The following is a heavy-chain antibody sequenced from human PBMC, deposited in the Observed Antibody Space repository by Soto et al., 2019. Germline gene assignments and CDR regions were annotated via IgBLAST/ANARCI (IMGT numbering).Heavy chain of an antibody. Sequence: GPLKLLCAAFGFTFIFYALGSSRQAPGKGLEWVSAISGSGGSTYYADSVKGRFTISRDNSKNTLYLQMDSLRAEDTSVYYCAKDRNGSYSDYWGQGTLVTVSS. CDR1: GFTFIFYA. CDR3: AKDRNGSYSDY. V-gene: IGHV3-23*01. D-gene: IGHD1-26*01. J-gene: IGHJ4*02. CDR2: ISGSGGST.